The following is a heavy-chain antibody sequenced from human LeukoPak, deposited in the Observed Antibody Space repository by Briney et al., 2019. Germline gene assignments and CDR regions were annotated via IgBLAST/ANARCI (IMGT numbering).Heavy chain of an antibody. Sequence: GGTLRLSCAASGFTFSSYGMSWVRQAPGKGLGWVSAISGSGGSTYYADSVKGRFTISRDNSKNTLYLQMNSLRAGDTAVYYCAKRGEYYGSGYYFDYWGQGTLVTVSS. CDR2: ISGSGGST. J-gene: IGHJ4*02. CDR1: GFTFSSYG. V-gene: IGHV3-23*01. CDR3: AKRGEYYGSGYYFDY. D-gene: IGHD3-10*01.